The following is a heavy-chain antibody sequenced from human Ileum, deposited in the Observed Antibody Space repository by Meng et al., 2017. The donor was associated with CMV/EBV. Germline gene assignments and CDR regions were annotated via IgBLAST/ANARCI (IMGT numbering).Heavy chain of an antibody. D-gene: IGHD6-19*01. V-gene: IGHV3-13*01. CDR1: GFSLRTHD. Sequence: GESLKISCVASGFSLRTHDLHWVRQAAGKGLEWVSAIGNIDETYYPDSVKGRFTISREDAKNSLYLEMNSLRVGDKAVYYCVREARSSAWNNWFFDLWGRGTLVTVSS. CDR2: IGNIDET. CDR3: VREARSSAWNNWFFDL. J-gene: IGHJ2*01.